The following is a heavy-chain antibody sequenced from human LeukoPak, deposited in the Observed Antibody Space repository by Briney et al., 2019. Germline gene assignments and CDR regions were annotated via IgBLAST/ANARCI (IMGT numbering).Heavy chain of an antibody. CDR2: IYYSGST. D-gene: IGHD5-18*01. CDR3: AYSYGSVYYYGMDV. V-gene: IGHV4-59*08. Sequence: SETLSLTCTVSGGSISSYYWSWIRQPPGKGLEWIGYIYYSGSTNYNPSLKSRVTISVDTSKNQFSLKPSSVTAADTAVYYCAYSYGSVYYYGMDVWGQGTTVTVSS. J-gene: IGHJ6*02. CDR1: GGSISSYY.